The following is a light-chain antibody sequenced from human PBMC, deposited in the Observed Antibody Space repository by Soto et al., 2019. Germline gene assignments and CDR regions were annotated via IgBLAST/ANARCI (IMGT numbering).Light chain of an antibody. J-gene: IGLJ1*01. CDR1: TSNLGAGYD. Sequence: QSVLTQPPSVSGAPGQRVTLSCTGNTSNLGAGYDVHWYQQLPGAAPKLVIFGNRNRPSGVPERFSGSKSGTSASLAITGLQAEDEAVYYCSSYTSGSTLPWVFGTGTKVTVL. CDR3: SSYTSGSTLPWV. CDR2: GNR. V-gene: IGLV1-40*01.